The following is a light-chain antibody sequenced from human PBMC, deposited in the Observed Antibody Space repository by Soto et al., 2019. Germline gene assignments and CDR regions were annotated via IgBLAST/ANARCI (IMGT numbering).Light chain of an antibody. CDR2: EVS. CDR1: GSDIGGYNF. J-gene: IGLJ3*02. Sequence: QSALTQPASVSGSPGQSITISCTGTGSDIGGYNFVSWYQQHPGKAPKLMIYEVSNRPSGVSNRFSGSKSGNTASLTISGLQAEDEADYYCSSYASGSTLVVFGGGTKVTVL. V-gene: IGLV2-14*01. CDR3: SSYASGSTLVV.